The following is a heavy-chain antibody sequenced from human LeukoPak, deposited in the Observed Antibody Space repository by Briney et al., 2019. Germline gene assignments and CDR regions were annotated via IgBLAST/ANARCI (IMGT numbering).Heavy chain of an antibody. Sequence: GGSLRLSCAASGFTFSTYTMNWVRQAPGKGLEWISSISSTSTTIYYADSVKGRFTISRDNAKNSLCLQLSSLRAEDTAVYYCAREIHYDFWSGPLPSFDYWGQGTLVTVSS. CDR3: AREIHYDFWSGPLPSFDY. D-gene: IGHD3-3*01. J-gene: IGHJ4*02. CDR1: GFTFSTYT. CDR2: ISSTSTTI. V-gene: IGHV3-48*01.